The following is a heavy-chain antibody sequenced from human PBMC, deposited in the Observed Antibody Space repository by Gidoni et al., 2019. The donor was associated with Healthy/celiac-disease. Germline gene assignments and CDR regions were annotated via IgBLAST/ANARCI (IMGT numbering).Heavy chain of an antibody. CDR2: VYRGGRT. D-gene: IGHD3-22*01. CDR1: GVTVRSNA. V-gene: IGHV3-53*01. Sequence: EVQRVESGGGLMQPGGARGRSWAASGVTVRSNAMSWVRQAPGKGLEWVSVVYRGGRTYYAVSVQGRFTISRDNSKNTLYLQMTSLIAEDTAVYYCARDYYDSIGYYAYAFDIWGPCPMVTVSS. J-gene: IGHJ3*02. CDR3: ARDYYDSIGYYAYAFDI.